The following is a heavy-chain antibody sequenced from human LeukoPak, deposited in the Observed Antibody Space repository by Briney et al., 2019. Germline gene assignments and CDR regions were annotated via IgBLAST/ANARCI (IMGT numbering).Heavy chain of an antibody. CDR2: INPNSGGT. J-gene: IGHJ4*02. V-gene: IGHV1-2*06. CDR3: VTQYYYGSGSYSYYFDY. D-gene: IGHD3-10*01. Sequence: APVKVFCKASGYTFTGYYMHWVRQAPGQGLEWMGRINPNSGGTNYAQKFQGRVTMTRDTSISTAYMELSRLRSDDTAVYYCVTQYYYGSGSYSYYFDYWGQGTLVTVSS. CDR1: GYTFTGYY.